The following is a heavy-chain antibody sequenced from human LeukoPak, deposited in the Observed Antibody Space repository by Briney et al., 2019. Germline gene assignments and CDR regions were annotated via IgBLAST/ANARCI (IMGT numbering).Heavy chain of an antibody. D-gene: IGHD5-24*01. CDR1: GGTFSSYA. CDR3: ARALRRDGYNWAFDY. CDR2: SIPIFGIA. J-gene: IGHJ4*02. V-gene: IGHV1-69*04. Sequence: SAMLPCNASGGTFSSYAISWVRQPPAQGHEWMGRSIPIFGIANYAQKFQGRVTITADKSTSTTYMELSGLRSEDTAVYYCARALRRDGYNWAFDYWGRGTLVTVSS.